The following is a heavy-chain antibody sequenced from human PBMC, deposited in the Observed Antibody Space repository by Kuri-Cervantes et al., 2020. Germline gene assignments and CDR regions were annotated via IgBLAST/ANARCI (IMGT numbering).Heavy chain of an antibody. Sequence: SETLSLTCTVSGGSIRTVRCYWGWIRQPPGKGLEWIGSVYYSGDTYYEPSLKTRVTISVDTSRDQFSLKLNSVTAADTAVYYCAGLMITFGGVIVMGWFDPWGQGTLVTVSS. CDR3: AGLMITFGGVIVMGWFDP. CDR2: VYYSGDT. D-gene: IGHD3-16*02. J-gene: IGHJ5*02. CDR1: GGSIRTVRCY. V-gene: IGHV4-39*01.